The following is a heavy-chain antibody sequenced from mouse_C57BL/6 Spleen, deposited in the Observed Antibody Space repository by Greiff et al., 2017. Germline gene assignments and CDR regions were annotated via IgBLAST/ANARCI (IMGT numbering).Heavy chain of an antibody. CDR1: GYTFTDYE. D-gene: IGHD3-1*01. CDR3: TRSGSF. J-gene: IGHJ2*01. V-gene: IGHV1-15*01. CDR2: IDPETGGT. Sequence: QVQLQQSGAELVRPGASVTLSCKASGYTFTDYEMHWVKQTPVNGLEWIGAIDPETGGTAYNQKFKGKAILTADKSSSTAYLELRSLTSEASAVYYCTRSGSFWGQGTTLTVSS.